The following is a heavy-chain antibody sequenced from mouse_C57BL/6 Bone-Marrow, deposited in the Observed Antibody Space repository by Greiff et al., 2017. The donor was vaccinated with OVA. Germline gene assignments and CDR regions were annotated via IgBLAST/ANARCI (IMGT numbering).Heavy chain of an antibody. CDR1: GFTFSDYY. Sequence: EVKLVESGGGLVQPGGSLKLSCAASGFTFSDYYMYWVRQTPEKRLEWVAYISNGGGSTYYPDTVKGRFTISRDNAKNNLYLQMSRLKSEDTAMYYCARHGRYYGSSYPYWYFDVWGTGTTVTVSS. J-gene: IGHJ1*03. CDR2: ISNGGGST. V-gene: IGHV5-12*01. D-gene: IGHD1-1*01. CDR3: ARHGRYYGSSYPYWYFDV.